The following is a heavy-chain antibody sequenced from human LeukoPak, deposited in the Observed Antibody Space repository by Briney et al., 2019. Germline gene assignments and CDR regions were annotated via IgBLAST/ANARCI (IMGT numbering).Heavy chain of an antibody. D-gene: IGHD1-26*01. J-gene: IGHJ6*03. Sequence: PSETLSLTCTVSGGSISSSSYYWGWIRQPPGRGLEWIGSIYYSGSTYYNPSLKSRVTISVDTSKNQFSLKLSSVTAADTAVYYCAREGVVGATRLWYYYYMDVWGKGTTVTVSS. CDR3: AREGVVGATRLWYYYYMDV. CDR1: GGSISSSSYY. CDR2: IYYSGST. V-gene: IGHV4-39*07.